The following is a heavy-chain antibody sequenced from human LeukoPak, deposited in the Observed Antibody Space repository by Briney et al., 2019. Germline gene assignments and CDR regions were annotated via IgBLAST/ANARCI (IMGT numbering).Heavy chain of an antibody. CDR1: GFTFSSYA. V-gene: IGHV1-69*05. CDR3: ARGSPYFDY. J-gene: IGHJ4*02. Sequence: GGSLRLSCAASGFTFSSYAISWVRQAPGQGLEWMGGIIPIFGTANYAQKFQGRVTMTRDMSTSTVYMELSSLRSEDTAVYYCARGSPYFDYWGQGTLVTVSS. CDR2: IIPIFGTA.